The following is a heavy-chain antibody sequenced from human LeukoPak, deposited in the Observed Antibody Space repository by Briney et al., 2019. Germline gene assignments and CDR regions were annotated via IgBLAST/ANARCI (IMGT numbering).Heavy chain of an antibody. CDR1: GGTFSSYA. J-gene: IGHJ4*02. CDR2: IIPIFGTA. Sequence: SVKVSCKASGGTFSSYAISWVRQAPGQGLEWMGGIIPIFGTANYAQKFQGRVTITEDGSTSTAYMELSSLRSEDTAVYYCARDYHKYCSGGSCHANWGQGTLVTVSS. V-gene: IGHV1-69*01. D-gene: IGHD2-15*01. CDR3: ARDYHKYCSGGSCHAN.